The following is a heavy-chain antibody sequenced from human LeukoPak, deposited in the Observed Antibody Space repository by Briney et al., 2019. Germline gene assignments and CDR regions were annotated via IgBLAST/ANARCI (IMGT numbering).Heavy chain of an antibody. CDR3: ARKGTAMANWFDP. Sequence: SETLSLTCAVYGGSFSGYYWSWIRQPPGKGLEWIGYIYYSGSTNYNPSLKSRVTISVDTSKNQFSLKLSSVTAADTAVYYCARKGTAMANWFDPWGQGTLVTVSS. CDR1: GGSFSGYY. CDR2: IYYSGST. D-gene: IGHD5-18*01. V-gene: IGHV4-59*01. J-gene: IGHJ5*02.